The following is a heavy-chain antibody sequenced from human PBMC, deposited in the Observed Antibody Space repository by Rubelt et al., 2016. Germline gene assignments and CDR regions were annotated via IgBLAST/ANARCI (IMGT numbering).Heavy chain of an antibody. CDR1: GGSFDGHY. CDR2: IYHSGST. J-gene: IGHJ3*02. Sequence: QVQLQQWGAGLLKASETLSLTCAVYGGSFDGHYWIWIRQPPGKGLEWIGEIYHSGSTNYNPSPKSRVTISVDKSKNQFVLKLSSVTAADTAVYYCARDANGDYYGSGSYGAFDIWGQGTMVTVSS. CDR3: ARDANGDYYGSGSYGAFDI. D-gene: IGHD3-10*01. V-gene: IGHV4-34*01.